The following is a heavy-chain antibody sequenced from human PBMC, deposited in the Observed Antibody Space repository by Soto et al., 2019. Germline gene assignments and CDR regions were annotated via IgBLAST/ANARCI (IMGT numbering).Heavy chain of an antibody. CDR2: IYYSGST. CDR1: GGSISSGGYY. V-gene: IGHV4-31*03. Sequence: PSETLSLTCTVSGGSISSGGYYWSWIRQHPGKGLEWIGYIYYSGSTYYNPSLKSRVTISVDTSKNQFSLKLSSVTAADTAVYYCARGVSSGFDYWGQGTLVTVSS. J-gene: IGHJ4*02. CDR3: ARGVSSGFDY. D-gene: IGHD3-22*01.